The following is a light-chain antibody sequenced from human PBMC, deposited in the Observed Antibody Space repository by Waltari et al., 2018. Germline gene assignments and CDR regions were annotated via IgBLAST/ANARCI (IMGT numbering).Light chain of an antibody. CDR3: SSYTRSSTVV. Sequence: QSALTQPASVSGSPGQSITISCTGTSSDVGGYNYVSWYQQHPGKAPKLMIYDVSNLPSGVSDRFSGSKSGNTASLTISGLQAEDEADYYCSSYTRSSTVVFGGGTKLTVL. CDR2: DVS. V-gene: IGLV2-14*03. CDR1: SSDVGGYNY. J-gene: IGLJ2*01.